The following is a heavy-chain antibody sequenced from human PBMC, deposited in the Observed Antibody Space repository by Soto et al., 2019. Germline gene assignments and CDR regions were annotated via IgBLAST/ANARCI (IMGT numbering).Heavy chain of an antibody. Sequence: ASVKVSCKVSGYTLTELSMHWVRQAPGKGLEWMGGFDPEDGETIYAQKFQGRVTMTEDTSTDTAYMELSSLRSEDTAVYYCATQTISDIVVVPAAIPFDYWGQGTLVTVSS. J-gene: IGHJ4*02. CDR2: FDPEDGET. V-gene: IGHV1-24*01. CDR1: GYTLTELS. D-gene: IGHD2-2*01. CDR3: ATQTISDIVVVPAAIPFDY.